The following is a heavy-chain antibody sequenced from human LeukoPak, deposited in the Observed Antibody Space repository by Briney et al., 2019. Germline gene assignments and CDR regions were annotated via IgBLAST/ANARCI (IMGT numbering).Heavy chain of an antibody. D-gene: IGHD2-2*01. V-gene: IGHV3-53*01. CDR2: IYSGGST. CDR1: GFTFSSYS. CDR3: AKDPDAYCSSTSCSFDY. Sequence: GGSLRLSCAASGFTFSSYSMNWVRQAPGKGLEWVSVIYSGGSTYYADSVKGRFTISRDNSKNTLYLQMNSLRAEDTAVYYCAKDPDAYCSSTSCSFDYWGQGTLVTVSS. J-gene: IGHJ4*02.